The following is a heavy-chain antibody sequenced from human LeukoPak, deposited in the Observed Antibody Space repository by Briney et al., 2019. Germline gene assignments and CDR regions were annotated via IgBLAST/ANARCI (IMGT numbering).Heavy chain of an antibody. D-gene: IGHD2/OR15-2a*01. J-gene: IGHJ3*02. CDR2: IYYSGST. CDR1: GFTFDGYG. Sequence: PGGSLRLSCAASGFTFDGYGMNWVRQAPGKGLEWIGYIYYSGSTNYNPSLKSRVTISVDTSKNQFSLKLSSVTAADTAVYYCARPFGLRFDAFDIWGQGTMVTVSS. V-gene: IGHV4-59*01. CDR3: ARPFGLRFDAFDI.